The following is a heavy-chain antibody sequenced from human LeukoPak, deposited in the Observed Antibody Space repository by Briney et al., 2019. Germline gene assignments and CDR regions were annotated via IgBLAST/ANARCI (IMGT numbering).Heavy chain of an antibody. D-gene: IGHD2-15*01. CDR2: TSYDESNK. CDR1: GFTFSSYA. V-gene: IGHV3-30*18. J-gene: IGHJ6*02. Sequence: PGGSLRLSYAASGFTFSSYAMYWVRQAPGKGLEWVAVTSYDESNKSYADSVKGRFTNSRDNSKNTLYLQMDSLRAEDTAVYYCAKSGGYCSGGSCPGGYYYGMDVWGQGTTVTVSS. CDR3: AKSGGYCSGGSCPGGYYYGMDV.